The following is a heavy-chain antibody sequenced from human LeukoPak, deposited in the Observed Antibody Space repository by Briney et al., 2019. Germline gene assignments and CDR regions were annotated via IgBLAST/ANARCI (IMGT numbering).Heavy chain of an antibody. CDR2: FDPEDGET. CDR1: GYTLTELS. Sequence: ASVKVSCKVSGYTLTELSMHWVRQAPGKGLEWMGGFDPEDGETIYAQKFQGRVTMTEDTSTDTAYMELSSLRSEDTAVYYCATDRIYSSSSVAFDYWGQGTLVTVSS. V-gene: IGHV1-24*01. CDR3: ATDRIYSSSSVAFDY. D-gene: IGHD6-6*01. J-gene: IGHJ4*02.